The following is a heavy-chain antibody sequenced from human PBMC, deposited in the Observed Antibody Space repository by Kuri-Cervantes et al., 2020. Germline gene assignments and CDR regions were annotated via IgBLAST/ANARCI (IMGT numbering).Heavy chain of an antibody. CDR1: RFTFNSYA. CDR2: ISGSGVSS. CDR3: AKNGFPYSSGWYEFNY. V-gene: IGHV3-23*01. J-gene: IGHJ4*02. Sequence: GGSLRLSCAASRFTFNSYAMTWVRQAPGKGLEWVSAISGSGVSSFYADSVKGRFTISRDNAKNSLYLQMNSLRAEDTAVYYCAKNGFPYSSGWYEFNYWGQGTLVTVSS. D-gene: IGHD6-19*01.